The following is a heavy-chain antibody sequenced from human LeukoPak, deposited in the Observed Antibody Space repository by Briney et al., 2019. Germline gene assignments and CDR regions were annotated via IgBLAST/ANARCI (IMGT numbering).Heavy chain of an antibody. CDR1: GFTFSSYS. Sequence: PGGSLRLSCAASGFTFSSYSMNWVRQAPGKGLEWVSSISSSSSYICYADSVKGRFTISRDNAKNSLYLQMNSLRAEDTAVYYCARGSGIVVVPAYNWFDPWGQGTLVTVSS. V-gene: IGHV3-21*01. CDR3: ARGSGIVVVPAYNWFDP. CDR2: ISSSSSYI. J-gene: IGHJ5*02. D-gene: IGHD2-2*01.